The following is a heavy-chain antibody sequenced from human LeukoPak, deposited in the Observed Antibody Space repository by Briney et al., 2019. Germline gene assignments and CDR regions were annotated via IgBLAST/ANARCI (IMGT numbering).Heavy chain of an antibody. Sequence: GGSLRLSCAASGFTFSTYGMHWVRHAPGKGLVWVSRINSDGSSTSYADSVKGRFTISRDNAKNTLYLQMNSLRAEDTAVYYCARLNGATEAFDYWGQGTLVTVSS. CDR3: ARLNGATEAFDY. CDR2: INSDGSST. D-gene: IGHD1-26*01. J-gene: IGHJ4*02. CDR1: GFTFSTYG. V-gene: IGHV3-74*01.